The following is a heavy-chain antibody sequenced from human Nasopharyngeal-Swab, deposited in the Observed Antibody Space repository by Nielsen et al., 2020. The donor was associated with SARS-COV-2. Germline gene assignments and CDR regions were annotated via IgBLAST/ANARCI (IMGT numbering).Heavy chain of an antibody. D-gene: IGHD3-16*02. CDR2: ISGSGGST. J-gene: IGHJ4*02. V-gene: IGHV3-23*01. CDR3: AKDRNDYIWGSYRLTFDY. Sequence: PGKGLERVSAISGSGGSTYYADSVKGRFTISRDNSKNTLYLQMNSLRAEDTAVYYCAKDRNDYIWGSYRLTFDYWGQGTLVTVSS.